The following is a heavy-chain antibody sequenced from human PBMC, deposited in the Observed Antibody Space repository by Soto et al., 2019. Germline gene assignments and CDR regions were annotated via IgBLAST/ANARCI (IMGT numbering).Heavy chain of an antibody. CDR3: ARDDLGYCSGGSCPTI. Sequence: QVQLQESGPGLVKPSETLSLTCTVSGGSISGYYWSWIRQPPGKGLEWIGYIYYSGSTNYNPSLKSRCTISVDTSKNPFSLKLSSVTAADTAVYYCARDDLGYCSGGSCPTIWGQGTMVTVSS. CDR1: GGSISGYY. J-gene: IGHJ3*02. D-gene: IGHD2-15*01. V-gene: IGHV4-59*01. CDR2: IYYSGST.